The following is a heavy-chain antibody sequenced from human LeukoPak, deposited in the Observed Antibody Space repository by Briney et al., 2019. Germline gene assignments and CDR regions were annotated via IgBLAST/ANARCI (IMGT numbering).Heavy chain of an antibody. J-gene: IGHJ3*02. CDR2: ISSFSGTI. Sequence: GGSLRLSCVASGITFSSYSMNWVRQAPGKGLEWVSYISSFSGTINYADSVKGRFTISRDNAKNSLYLQMNSLTGDDSAVYYCARDASERSWGDAFDIWGQGTMVTVSS. D-gene: IGHD1-26*01. CDR1: GITFSSYS. V-gene: IGHV3-48*01. CDR3: ARDASERSWGDAFDI.